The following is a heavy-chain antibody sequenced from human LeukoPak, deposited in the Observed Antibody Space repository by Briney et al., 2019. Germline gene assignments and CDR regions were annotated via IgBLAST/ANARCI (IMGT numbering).Heavy chain of an antibody. CDR3: ARVYYDILTGPTP. V-gene: IGHV4-34*01. J-gene: IGHJ4*02. D-gene: IGHD3-9*01. CDR1: GFTFSSFA. Sequence: GSLRLSCVASGFTFSSFALAWIRQPPGKGLEWIGEINHSGSTNYNPSLKSRVTISVDSSRNRFSLKLSSVTAAGTAVYYCARVYYDILTGPTPWGQGTLVTVSS. CDR2: INHSGST.